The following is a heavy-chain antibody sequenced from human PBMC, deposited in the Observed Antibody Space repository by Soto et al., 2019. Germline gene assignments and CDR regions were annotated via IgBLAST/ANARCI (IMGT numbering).Heavy chain of an antibody. J-gene: IGHJ3*02. V-gene: IGHV3-30*18. CDR3: ANEHDSLTTRASFDI. CDR1: VVSFSSYG. D-gene: IGHD3-9*01. Sequence: GETLSLTCASSVVSFSSYGLYCVRHAPREWREGVAVISYDGSNTYYADSVKGRVTISRDNSKNKLYLQMNSVRAEDTAVYYCANEHDSLTTRASFDIWGQGTMVIVS. CDR2: ISYDGSNT.